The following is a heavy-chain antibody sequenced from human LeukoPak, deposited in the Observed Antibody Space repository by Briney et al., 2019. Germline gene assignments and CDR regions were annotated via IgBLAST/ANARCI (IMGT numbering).Heavy chain of an antibody. D-gene: IGHD5-18*01. V-gene: IGHV4-59*01. CDR1: GGSISSYY. CDR2: IYSSGST. J-gene: IGHJ4*02. Sequence: PSRTLSLTCTVSGGSISSYYWSWIRQPPGKGLEWIGYIYSSGSTKYNPSLKSRVTISVDTSKNQFTLKLSSVTAADTAVYYCARDDGSRDTSMAFDYWGQGTLVTVSS. CDR3: ARDDGSRDTSMAFDY.